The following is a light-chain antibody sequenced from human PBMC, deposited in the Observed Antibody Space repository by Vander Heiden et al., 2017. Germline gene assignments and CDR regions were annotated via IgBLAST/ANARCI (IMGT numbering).Light chain of an antibody. CDR3: QQYYTFPWT. Sequence: DIQMTQSPSTLSTSVEDRVTIFCRASQTIHKWLAWYQQKPGKAPELLIYDASTLQSGVPSRFSGAGSGTEFTLTISSLQPDDFATYYCQQYYTFPWTFGRGTKVDI. J-gene: IGKJ1*01. CDR1: QTIHKW. CDR2: DAS. V-gene: IGKV1-5*02.